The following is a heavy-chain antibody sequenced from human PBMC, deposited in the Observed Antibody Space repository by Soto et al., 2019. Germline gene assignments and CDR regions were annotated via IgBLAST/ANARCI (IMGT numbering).Heavy chain of an antibody. CDR3: STGSPFSGSDFDY. CDR2: IKSKSAGETT. Sequence: PGGSMRLSSSASGFSFRTTWMAWVRLAPGKGLEWVGRIKSKSAGETTDYADPVKGRFTISRDDSKDTLYLHMDSLETGDTAVYYCSTGSPFSGSDFDYWGQGTLVTVSS. J-gene: IGHJ4*02. D-gene: IGHD1-26*01. V-gene: IGHV3-15*05. CDR1: GFSFRTTW.